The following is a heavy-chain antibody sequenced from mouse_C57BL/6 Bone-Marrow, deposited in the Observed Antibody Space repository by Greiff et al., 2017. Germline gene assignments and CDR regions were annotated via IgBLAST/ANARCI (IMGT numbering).Heavy chain of an antibody. D-gene: IGHD1-1*01. CDR2: ISSGSSTI. J-gene: IGHJ2*01. V-gene: IGHV5-17*01. Sequence: EVKLVESGGGLVKPGGSLKLSCAASGFTFSDYGMHWVRQAPEKGLEWVAYISSGSSTIYYADTVKGRFTISRDNAKNTLFLQMTSLRSEDTAMYYCARSYGIDYWGQGTTLTVSS. CDR1: GFTFSDYG. CDR3: ARSYGIDY.